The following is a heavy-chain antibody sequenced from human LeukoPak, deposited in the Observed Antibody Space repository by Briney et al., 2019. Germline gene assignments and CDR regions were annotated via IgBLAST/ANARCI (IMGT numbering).Heavy chain of an antibody. Sequence: GASVKVSCKASGYTFPSYYMHWVRQAPGQGLEWMGIINPSGGSTSYAQKLQGRVTMTRDTSTSTVYMELSSLRSEDTAVYYCARDRPVNDFWSGYFNWYFDLWGRGTLVTVSS. CDR2: INPSGGST. J-gene: IGHJ2*01. CDR3: ARDRPVNDFWSGYFNWYFDL. V-gene: IGHV1-46*01. CDR1: GYTFPSYY. D-gene: IGHD3-3*01.